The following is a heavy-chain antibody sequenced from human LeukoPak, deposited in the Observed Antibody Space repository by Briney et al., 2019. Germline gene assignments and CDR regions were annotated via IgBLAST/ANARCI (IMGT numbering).Heavy chain of an antibody. CDR1: GFTFSSYG. Sequence: PGRSLRLSCVASGFTFSSYGMHWVRQAPGKGLEWVAVISYDGSNKYYADSVKGRFTISRDNSKNTLYPQMNSLRAEDTAVYYCAKMQARDGMDVWGQGTTVTVSS. J-gene: IGHJ6*02. CDR3: AKMQARDGMDV. CDR2: ISYDGSNK. V-gene: IGHV3-30*18.